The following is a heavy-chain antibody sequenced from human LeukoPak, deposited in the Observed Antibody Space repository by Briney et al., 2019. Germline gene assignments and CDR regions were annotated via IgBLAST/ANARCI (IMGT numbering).Heavy chain of an antibody. J-gene: IGHJ4*02. V-gene: IGHV3-48*01. D-gene: IGHD4-17*01. CDR3: AKVAYGDYATPPFDY. CDR1: GFTFSSYS. Sequence: GGSLRLSCAASGFTFSSYSMNWVRQAPGKGLEWVSYISSSSSTIYYADSVKGRFTISRDNSKNTLYLQMNSLRAEDTAVYYCAKVAYGDYATPPFDYWGQGTLVTVSS. CDR2: ISSSSSTI.